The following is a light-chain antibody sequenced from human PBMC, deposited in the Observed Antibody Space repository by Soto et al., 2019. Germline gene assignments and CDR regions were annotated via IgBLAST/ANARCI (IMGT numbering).Light chain of an antibody. J-gene: IGLJ3*02. V-gene: IGLV2-14*01. CDR1: SSDVGGYNY. CDR3: SSFTTSSTGV. CDR2: EDS. Sequence: QSALTQPASVSGSPGQSITISCTGTSSDVGGYNYVSWYQQHPGKAPKLMISEDSDRPSGISNRFSGSKSGNTASLTISGLQAEDEADYYCSSFTTSSTGVFGGGTKVTVL.